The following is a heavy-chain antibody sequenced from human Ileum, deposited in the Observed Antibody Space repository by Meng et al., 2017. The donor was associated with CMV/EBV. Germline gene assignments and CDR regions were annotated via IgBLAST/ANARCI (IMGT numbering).Heavy chain of an antibody. J-gene: IGHJ3*02. CDR3: SRTLRYPNALDI. Sequence: GGSLRLSCAASGFTFSNAWMSWVRQAPGKGLAWLSYISSGSGTISYADSVKGRFTISRDNAKNSLYLQMNGLRAEDTAVYYCSRTLRYPNALDIWGQGTMVTVSS. CDR2: ISSGSGTI. D-gene: IGHD1-1*01. V-gene: IGHV3-11*01. CDR1: GFTFSNAW.